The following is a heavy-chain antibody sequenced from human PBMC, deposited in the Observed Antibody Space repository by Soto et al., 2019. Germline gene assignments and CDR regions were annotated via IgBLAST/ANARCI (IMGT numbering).Heavy chain of an antibody. CDR3: ARREQWLVPPFDY. CDR1: GGSFSGYY. CDR2: INHSGST. J-gene: IGHJ4*02. V-gene: IGHV4-34*01. Sequence: QVQLQQWGAGLLKPSETLSLTCAVYGGSFSGYYWSWIRQPPGKGLEWIGEINHSGSTNYNPSLKRRVTISVDTSKNQFSLKLSSVTAADTAVYYCARREQWLVPPFDYWGQGTLVTVSS. D-gene: IGHD6-19*01.